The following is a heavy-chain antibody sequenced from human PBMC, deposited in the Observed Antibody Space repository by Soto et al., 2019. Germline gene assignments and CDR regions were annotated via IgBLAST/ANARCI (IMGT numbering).Heavy chain of an antibody. Sequence: GGSLRLSCAASGFTFSSYAMHWVRQAPGKGLEYVSAISSNGGSTYYANSVKGRFTISRDNSKNTLYLQMGSLRAEDMAVYYCARGPTTVTTFYAFDIWGKGTMVTVSS. CDR2: ISSNGGST. J-gene: IGHJ3*02. CDR1: GFTFSSYA. V-gene: IGHV3-64*01. CDR3: ARGPTTVTTFYAFDI. D-gene: IGHD4-17*01.